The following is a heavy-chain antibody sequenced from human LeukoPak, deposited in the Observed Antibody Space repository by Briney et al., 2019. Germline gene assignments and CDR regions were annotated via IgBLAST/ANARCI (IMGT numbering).Heavy chain of an antibody. Sequence: VKVSCKASGYTFSSYGISWVRQAPGQGLEWMGWISAYSGNTNYAQKVQGRVTMTTDTSTSTAYMELSSLRSEDTAVYYCTRGGPVAGTHKYFQHWGQGTLVTVSS. D-gene: IGHD6-19*01. CDR1: GYTFSSYG. CDR2: ISAYSGNT. J-gene: IGHJ1*01. CDR3: TRGGPVAGTHKYFQH. V-gene: IGHV1-18*01.